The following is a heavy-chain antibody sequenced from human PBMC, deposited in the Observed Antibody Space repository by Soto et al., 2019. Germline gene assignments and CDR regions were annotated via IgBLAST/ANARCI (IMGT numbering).Heavy chain of an antibody. CDR2: IIPIFGTA. CDR1: GCTFSSYA. J-gene: IGHJ5*02. D-gene: IGHD6-13*01. CDR3: ARYSSSQNWFDP. Sequence: SVKVSCKASGCTFSSYAISWVRQAPGQVLEWMGGIIPIFGTANYAQKFQGRVTITADESTSTAYMELSSLRSEDTAVYYCARYSSSQNWFDPWGQGTLVTVSS. V-gene: IGHV1-69*13.